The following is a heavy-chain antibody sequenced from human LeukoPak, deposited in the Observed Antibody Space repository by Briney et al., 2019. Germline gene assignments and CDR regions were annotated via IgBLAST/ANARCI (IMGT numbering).Heavy chain of an antibody. Sequence: NPSETLSLTCTVSGGSISSSSYYWGWIRQPPGKGLEWIGSIYYSGSTYYNPSLKSRVTISVDTSKNQFSLKLSSVTAADTAVYYCARGYYDSSGYYPNAFDIWGQGTMVTVSS. D-gene: IGHD3-22*01. CDR2: IYYSGST. V-gene: IGHV4-39*07. CDR1: GGSISSSSYY. CDR3: ARGYYDSSGYYPNAFDI. J-gene: IGHJ3*02.